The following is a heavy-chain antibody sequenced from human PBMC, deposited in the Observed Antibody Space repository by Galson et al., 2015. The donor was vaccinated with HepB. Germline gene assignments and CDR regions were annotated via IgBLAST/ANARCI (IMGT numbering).Heavy chain of an antibody. CDR2: IWYDGSNK. V-gene: IGHV3-33*01. Sequence: SLRLSCAASGFTFSSYGMRWVRQAPGKGLEWVAVIWYDGSNKYYADSVKGRFTISRDNSKNTLYLQMNSLRAEDTAVYYCARDSMHQLHGMDVWGQGTTVTVSS. CDR3: ARDSMHQLHGMDV. D-gene: IGHD2/OR15-2a*01. J-gene: IGHJ6*02. CDR1: GFTFSSYG.